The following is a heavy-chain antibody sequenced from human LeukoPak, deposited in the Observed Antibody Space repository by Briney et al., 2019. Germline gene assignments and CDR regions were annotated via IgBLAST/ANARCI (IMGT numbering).Heavy chain of an antibody. J-gene: IGHJ6*02. Sequence: ASVKVSCKASGYTFTSYGISWVRQAPGQGLEWMGWISAYNGNTNYAQKLQGRVTMTTDTSTSTVYLDLRSLRSDDTALYFCTRGGGYSAYVYYNQYTLDVWGQGTTVIVSS. CDR1: GYTFTSYG. CDR2: ISAYNGNT. D-gene: IGHD5-12*01. V-gene: IGHV1-18*01. CDR3: TRGGGYSAYVYYNQYTLDV.